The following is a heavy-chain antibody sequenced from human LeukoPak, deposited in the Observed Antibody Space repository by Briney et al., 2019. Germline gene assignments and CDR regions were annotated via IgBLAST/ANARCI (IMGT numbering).Heavy chain of an antibody. CDR1: GSTFSDFW. J-gene: IGHJ4*02. D-gene: IGHD3-10*01. Sequence: PGGSLRLSCVASGSTFSDFWMSWVRHSPTRGLEWVANIRQDGRDTNYVGSVMGRFTISRDNGKNSVFLQMSSVRDEDTAVYYCIRFSRSIALGDSWGQGTLVTVSA. V-gene: IGHV3-7*01. CDR3: IRFSRSIALGDS. CDR2: IRQDGRDT.